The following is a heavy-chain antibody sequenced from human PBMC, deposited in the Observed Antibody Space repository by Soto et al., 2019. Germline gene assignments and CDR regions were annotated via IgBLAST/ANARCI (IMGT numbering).Heavy chain of an antibody. Sequence: EVQLVESGGGLVQPGRSLRLSCAASGFIFDGYAMHWVRQVPGKGPEWVSSISWNSGDMGYADSVKGRFTISRDNARNSLYLEMNSLRTEDTALYYCARHSRGDILWSLFDYWGLGTLVTVSS. CDR1: GFIFDGYA. CDR3: ARHSRGDILWSLFDY. J-gene: IGHJ4*02. D-gene: IGHD3-10*01. CDR2: ISWNSGDM. V-gene: IGHV3-9*01.